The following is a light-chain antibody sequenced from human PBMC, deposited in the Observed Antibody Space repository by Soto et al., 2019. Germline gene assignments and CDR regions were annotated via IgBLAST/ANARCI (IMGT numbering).Light chain of an antibody. V-gene: IGLV2-8*01. CDR1: SSDVGGYNY. CDR2: EVT. J-gene: IGLJ2*01. Sequence: QSALAQPPSASGSPGQSVTISCTGTSSDVGGYNYVTCYQQHPGKAPKLMVYEVTKRPSGVPDRFSGSKSGNTASLTVSGLQAGDEADYYCSSFAGSNNLVFGGGTKLTVL. CDR3: SSFAGSNNLV.